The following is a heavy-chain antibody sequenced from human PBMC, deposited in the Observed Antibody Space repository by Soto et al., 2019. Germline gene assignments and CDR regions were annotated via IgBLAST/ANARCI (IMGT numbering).Heavy chain of an antibody. CDR1: GLTASSNY. D-gene: IGHD3-22*01. J-gene: IGHJ1*01. V-gene: IGHV3-53*01. CDR3: ARDRVESGYPEYFQH. Sequence: EVQLVESGGGLIQPGGSLSPSCAAPGLTASSNYMSWVRQAPGKGLEWVSVIYSGGSTYYADSVKGRFTISRDNSKNTLYLQMNSLRAEDTAVYYCARDRVESGYPEYFQHWGQGTLVTVSS. CDR2: IYSGGST.